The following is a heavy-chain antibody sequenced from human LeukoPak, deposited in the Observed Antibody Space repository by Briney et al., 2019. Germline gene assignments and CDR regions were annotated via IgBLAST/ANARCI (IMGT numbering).Heavy chain of an antibody. CDR2: IYYSGST. D-gene: IGHD1-14*01. CDR3: ARVYNPDYYYYMDV. CDR1: GGSISSSSYY. Sequence: PSETLSLTCTVSGGSISSSSYYWGWIRQPPGKGLEWIGSIYYSGSTYYNPSLKSRVTISEDTSRNQFSLELSSVTAADTAVYFCARVYNPDYYYYMDVWGKGTTVTVSS. J-gene: IGHJ6*03. V-gene: IGHV4-39*07.